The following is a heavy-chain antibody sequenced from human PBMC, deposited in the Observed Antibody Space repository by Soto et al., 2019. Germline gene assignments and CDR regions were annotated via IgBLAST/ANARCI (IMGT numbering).Heavy chain of an antibody. CDR3: ARHLLVRGVIV. D-gene: IGHD3-10*01. CDR2: IYDTEST. Sequence: SETLSLTWTVSGGSIDSYYWIWSRQPPGKGLEWIAYIYDTESTKYNPSLKSRVTMSVDTSRNQFSLKLTSVTAADTAVYYCARHLLVRGVIVWGQGTLVTVSS. CDR1: GGSIDSYY. V-gene: IGHV4-59*08. J-gene: IGHJ4*02.